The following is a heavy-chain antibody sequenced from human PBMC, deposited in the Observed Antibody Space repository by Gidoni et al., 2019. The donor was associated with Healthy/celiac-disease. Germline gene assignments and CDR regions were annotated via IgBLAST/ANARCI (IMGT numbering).Heavy chain of an antibody. Sequence: QVQPVQSGAEVKKPGSSVKVSCKASGGTFSSYAISWVRQAPGQGLEWMGGIIPIFGTANYAQKFQGRVTITADESTSTAYMELSSLRSEDTAVYYCARDGRYSGYDSLNLYSLYFDYWGQGTLVTVSS. CDR1: GGTFSSYA. D-gene: IGHD5-12*01. J-gene: IGHJ4*02. CDR2: IIPIFGTA. CDR3: ARDGRYSGYDSLNLYSLYFDY. V-gene: IGHV1-69*01.